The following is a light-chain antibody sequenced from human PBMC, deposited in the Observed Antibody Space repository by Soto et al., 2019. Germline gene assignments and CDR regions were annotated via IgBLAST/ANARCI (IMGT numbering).Light chain of an antibody. CDR1: SSDVDAYNF. CDR3: TSYTTSSTYV. Sequence: QSVLTLPASVSGSPGQSIAISCTGNSSDVDAYNFVSWYQHHPGKAPKLMIFDVSNRPSGVSNRFSGSKSGNTASLNISGLHAEDEADYYCTSYTTSSTYVFGTGTKVTVL. CDR2: DVS. J-gene: IGLJ1*01. V-gene: IGLV2-14*03.